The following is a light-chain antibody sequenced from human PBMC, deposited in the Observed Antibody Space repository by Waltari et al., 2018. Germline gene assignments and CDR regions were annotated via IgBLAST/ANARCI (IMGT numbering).Light chain of an antibody. CDR2: DVS. J-gene: IGLJ3*02. Sequence: QSALTQPASVSGSPGQSITISCPGTSSDIGAFKHVSWYQQHPGKAPRLMIFDVSDRPSGVSTRFSGSKSGNTASLTISGLQAEDEADYYCLSFTSSSTWVFGGGTKLTVL. CDR1: SSDIGAFKH. V-gene: IGLV2-14*03. CDR3: LSFTSSSTWV.